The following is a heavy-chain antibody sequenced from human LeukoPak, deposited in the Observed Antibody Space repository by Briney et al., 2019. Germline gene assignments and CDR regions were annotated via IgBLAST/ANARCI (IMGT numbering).Heavy chain of an antibody. V-gene: IGHV3-23*01. J-gene: IGHJ4*02. CDR3: AKTRYCSGGSCYLHY. Sequence: GGSLRLSCAASGFTFTSYAMSWVRQAPGKGLEWVSGIRGSAGATYYADSVKGRFTISRDNSKNTLYLQMNSLRAEDTAVYYCAKTRYCSGGSCYLHYWGQGTLVTGSS. CDR1: GFTFTSYA. CDR2: IRGSAGAT. D-gene: IGHD2-15*01.